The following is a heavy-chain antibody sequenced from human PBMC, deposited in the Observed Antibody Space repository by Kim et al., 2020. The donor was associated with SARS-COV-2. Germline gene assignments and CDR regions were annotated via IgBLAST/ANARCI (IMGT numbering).Heavy chain of an antibody. CDR1: GGSISSSSYY. Sequence: SETLSLTCTVSGGSISSSSYYWGWIRQPPGKGLEWIGSIYYSGSTYYNPSLKSRVTISVDTSKNQFSLKLSSVTAADTAVYYCARRRRGPSSGYYQPWGQGTLVTGSS. J-gene: IGHJ4*02. CDR2: IYYSGST. CDR3: ARRRRGPSSGYYQP. D-gene: IGHD3-22*01. V-gene: IGHV4-39*01.